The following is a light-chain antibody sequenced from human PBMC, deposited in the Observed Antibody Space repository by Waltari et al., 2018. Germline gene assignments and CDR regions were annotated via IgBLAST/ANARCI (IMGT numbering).Light chain of an antibody. Sequence: QSALTQPASVSGSPGQSITISCTGTISDVGGFNSVSWYQVHPGQAPSVMIYDVINRPSGVSDRFSASKSGNTASLTISGLQAEDEGDYYCSSQSTNSVVLLGGGTKLTVL. CDR2: DVI. CDR1: ISDVGGFNS. J-gene: IGLJ2*01. V-gene: IGLV2-14*03. CDR3: SSQSTNSVVL.